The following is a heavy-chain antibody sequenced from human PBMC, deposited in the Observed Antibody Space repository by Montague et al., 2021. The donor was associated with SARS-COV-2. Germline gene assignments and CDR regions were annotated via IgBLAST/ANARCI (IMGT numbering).Heavy chain of an antibody. CDR3: SLPLGGARFDP. V-gene: IGHV4-4*02. J-gene: IGHJ5*02. CDR2: IFHSGTT. D-gene: IGHD3-16*01. CDR1: GGSISSDNW. Sequence: SETLSLTCTVSGGSISSDNWWTWVRQPPGKGLEWIGDIFHSGTTNYNPSLKSRLNISVDKSKNQISLKLISVTAADTAMYYCSLPLGGARFDPWGQGTLVTVSS.